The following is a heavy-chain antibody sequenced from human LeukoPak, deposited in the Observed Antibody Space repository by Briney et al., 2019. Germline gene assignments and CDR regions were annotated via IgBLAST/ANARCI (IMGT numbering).Heavy chain of an antibody. V-gene: IGHV4-38-2*02. CDR2: IYHSGST. CDR1: GYSISSGYY. D-gene: IGHD3-10*01. Sequence: SETLSLTCTVSGYSISSGYYWGWIRQPPGKELEWIGSIYHSGSTYYNPSLKSRVTISVDTSKNQFSLKLSSVTAADTAVYYCARDSGTTGEVKFDPWGQGTLVTVSS. J-gene: IGHJ5*02. CDR3: ARDSGTTGEVKFDP.